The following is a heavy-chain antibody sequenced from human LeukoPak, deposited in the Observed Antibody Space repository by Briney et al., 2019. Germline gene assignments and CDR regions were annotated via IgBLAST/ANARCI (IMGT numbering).Heavy chain of an antibody. CDR3: ARVNYDFGEDAFDI. V-gene: IGHV4-30-4*01. CDR2: IYYSGST. J-gene: IGHJ3*02. Sequence: SETLSLTCAVYGGSFSGYYWSWIRQPPGKGLEWIGYIYYSGSTYYNPSLKSRVTISVDTSKNQFSLKLSSVTAADTAVYYCARVNYDFGEDAFDIWGQGTMVTVSS. CDR1: GGSFSGYY. D-gene: IGHD3-3*01.